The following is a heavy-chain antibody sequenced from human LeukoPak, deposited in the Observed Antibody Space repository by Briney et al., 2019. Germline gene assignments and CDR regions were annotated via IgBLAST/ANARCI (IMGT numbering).Heavy chain of an antibody. CDR2: VKSKTDGGTT. CDR1: GFTFSKAW. J-gene: IGHJ4*02. Sequence: GGSLRLSCAASGFTFSKAWVSWVRQAPGKGLEWVARVKSKTDGGTTDYAAPVNDRFTISRDDSKNTLYLQMNSLKSEDTAVYYCTTDGDYWGQGTLVTVSS. CDR3: TTDGDY. V-gene: IGHV3-15*01.